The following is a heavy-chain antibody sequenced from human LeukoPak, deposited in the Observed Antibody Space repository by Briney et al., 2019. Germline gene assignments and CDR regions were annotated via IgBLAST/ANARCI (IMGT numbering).Heavy chain of an antibody. CDR2: VYYNGGT. CDR1: GGSISRYY. D-gene: IGHD5-24*01. V-gene: IGHV4-59*08. Sequence: MSSETLSLTCTVSGGSISRYYWNWIRQSPGKGLEWVGYVYYNGGTTYNPSLKSRVTISVDTSKNQFSLRLSSVTAADTAVYYCARAKRWLPFDYWGQGTLVTVSS. CDR3: ARAKRWLPFDY. J-gene: IGHJ4*02.